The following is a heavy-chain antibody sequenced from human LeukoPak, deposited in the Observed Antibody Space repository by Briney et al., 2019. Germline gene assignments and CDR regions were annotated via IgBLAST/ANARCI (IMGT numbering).Heavy chain of an antibody. CDR2: ISTSSLYI. V-gene: IGHV3-21*01. Sequence: AGGSLRLSCAASGFTFSSYGVHWVRQAPGKGLEWVSSISTSSLYIYYADSLKGQFTISRDNAKNSLYLQMNSLRAEDTAVYYCARAGDGYNDAFDIWGQGTMVTVSS. D-gene: IGHD5-24*01. J-gene: IGHJ3*02. CDR1: GFTFSSYG. CDR3: ARAGDGYNDAFDI.